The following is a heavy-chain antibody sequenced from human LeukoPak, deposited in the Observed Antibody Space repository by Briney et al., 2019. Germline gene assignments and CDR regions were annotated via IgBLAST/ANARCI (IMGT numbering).Heavy chain of an antibody. V-gene: IGHV5-51*01. CDR3: ARSPRSGYSYYFDY. D-gene: IGHD2-2*03. CDR1: GSIFTSYW. J-gene: IGHJ4*02. CDR2: IYPGDSDT. Sequence: GASLQISCKGSGSIFTSYWIGWVRQLPGKGLEWMGIIYPGDSDTRYSPSFQGQVTISADKSISTAYLQWSSLKASDTAMYYCARSPRSGYSYYFDYWGQGTLVTVSS.